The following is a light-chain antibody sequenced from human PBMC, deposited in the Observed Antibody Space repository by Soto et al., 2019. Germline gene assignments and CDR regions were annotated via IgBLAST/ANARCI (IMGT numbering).Light chain of an antibody. V-gene: IGKV1-39*01. CDR2: GTS. CDR3: QQSFRTPHT. Sequence: DIQMTQSPSSLSATVGDRVTITCRASQTIGNYLNWYQQKPGKAPELLIYGTSTLQSGVPSGFSGSGSGTDFTLTISNLQPEDLATYYCQQSFRTPHTFGPGTKGDIK. CDR1: QTIGNY. J-gene: IGKJ3*01.